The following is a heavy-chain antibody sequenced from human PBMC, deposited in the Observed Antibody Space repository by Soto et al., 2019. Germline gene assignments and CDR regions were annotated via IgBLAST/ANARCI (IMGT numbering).Heavy chain of an antibody. Sequence: GGSLRLSCTASGFTFGDYAMSWFRQAPGKGLEWVGFIRSKAYGGTTEYAASVKGRFTISRDDSKSIAYLQMNSLKTEDTAVYYCTSIAAAATFDYWGQGTLVTVSS. D-gene: IGHD6-13*01. CDR3: TSIAAAATFDY. CDR1: GFTFGDYA. V-gene: IGHV3-49*03. CDR2: IRSKAYGGTT. J-gene: IGHJ4*02.